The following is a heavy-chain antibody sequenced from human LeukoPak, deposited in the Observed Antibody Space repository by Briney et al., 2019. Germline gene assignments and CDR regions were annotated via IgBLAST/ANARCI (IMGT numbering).Heavy chain of an antibody. Sequence: SETLSLTCTVSGYSISSGYYWGWIRQPPGKGLEWIGSIYHSGSTYYNPSLKSRVTISVDTSKNQFSLKLSSVTTVDTAVYYCARDHYFDAFDIWGQGTMVTVSS. CDR3: ARDHYFDAFDI. J-gene: IGHJ3*02. CDR1: GYSISSGYY. CDR2: IYHSGST. V-gene: IGHV4-38-2*02. D-gene: IGHD3-10*01.